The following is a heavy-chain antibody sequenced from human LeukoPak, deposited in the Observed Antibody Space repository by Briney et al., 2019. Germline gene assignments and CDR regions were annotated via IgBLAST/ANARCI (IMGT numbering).Heavy chain of an antibody. Sequence: GGSLRLSCAASGFTFLSYGMHWVRQAPGKGLEWVAFIRYDGSNKYYADSVKGRFTISRDNSKNTLYLQMNSLKTEDTAVYYCTTEGMTTVTTHDNYYYYMDVWGKGTTVTVSS. CDR1: GFTFLSYG. CDR2: IRYDGSNK. D-gene: IGHD4-11*01. J-gene: IGHJ6*03. CDR3: TTEGMTTVTTHDNYYYYMDV. V-gene: IGHV3-30*02.